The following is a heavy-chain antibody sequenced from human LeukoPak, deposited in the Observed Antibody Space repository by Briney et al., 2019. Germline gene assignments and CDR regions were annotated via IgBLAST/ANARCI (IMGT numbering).Heavy chain of an antibody. Sequence: GGSLRLSCAASGFTFNTYTMSWVRQAPGKGLEWVSSIDSSNTYIYYADSVKGRFTISRDNAKNSLYLQMNSLRAEDTAVYYCAREAAVTEWFDYWGQGTLATVSS. CDR1: GFTFNTYT. J-gene: IGHJ4*02. CDR2: IDSSNTYI. D-gene: IGHD6-13*01. V-gene: IGHV3-21*01. CDR3: AREAAVTEWFDY.